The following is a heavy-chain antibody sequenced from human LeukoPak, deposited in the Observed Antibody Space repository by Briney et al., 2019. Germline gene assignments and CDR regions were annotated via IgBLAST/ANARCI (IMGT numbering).Heavy chain of an antibody. J-gene: IGHJ1*01. CDR1: GESLSNYY. CDR2: INHYGST. V-gene: IGHV4-34*01. D-gene: IGHD3-16*01. Sequence: SETLSLTCAVYGESLSNYYWSWIRQPPGKGLEWIGEINHYGSTNYNPSLKSRITISVDTSKNQFSLKLSSVTAADTAVYYCARRVWGTLPRVWGQGTLVTVSS. CDR3: ARRVWGTLPRV.